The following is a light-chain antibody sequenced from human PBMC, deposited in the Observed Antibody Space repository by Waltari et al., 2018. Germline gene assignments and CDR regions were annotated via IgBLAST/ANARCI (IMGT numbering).Light chain of an antibody. Sequence: SWRARQCHNRALAWYQQKPGQARRLRIYNVFNRATDIPDRFSGSGSGTEFSLTISRLEPEDFAVYYCQHYVSLPATFGQGTRVEIK. CDR3: QHYVSLPAT. CDR1: QCHNRA. CDR2: NVF. V-gene: IGKV3-20*01. J-gene: IGKJ1*01.